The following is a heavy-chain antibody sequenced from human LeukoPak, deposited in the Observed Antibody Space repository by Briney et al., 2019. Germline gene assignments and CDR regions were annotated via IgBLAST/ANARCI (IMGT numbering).Heavy chain of an antibody. CDR1: GYTFTSYD. CDR3: AKSITMVRGVIRSVGFDP. J-gene: IGHJ5*02. V-gene: IGHV1-8*01. Sequence: ASVEVSCKASGYTFTSYDINWVRQATGQGLEWMGWMNPNSGNTGYEQKFQGRVTMTRNTPISTAYMELSSLRSEDTAVYYCAKSITMVRGVIRSVGFDPWGQGTLVTVSS. CDR2: MNPNSGNT. D-gene: IGHD3-10*01.